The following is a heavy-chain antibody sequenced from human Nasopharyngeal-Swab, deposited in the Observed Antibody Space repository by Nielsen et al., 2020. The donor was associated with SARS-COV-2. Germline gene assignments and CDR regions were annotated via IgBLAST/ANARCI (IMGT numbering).Heavy chain of an antibody. D-gene: IGHD1-1*01. CDR3: ARAGTTSPETPFDY. J-gene: IGHJ4*02. CDR2: IYHSGST. Sequence: VRQAPGKGLEWIGEIYHSGSTNYNPSLKSRVTISVDKSKNQLSLKLSSVTAADTAVYYCARAGTTSPETPFDYWGQGTLVTVSS. V-gene: IGHV4-4*02.